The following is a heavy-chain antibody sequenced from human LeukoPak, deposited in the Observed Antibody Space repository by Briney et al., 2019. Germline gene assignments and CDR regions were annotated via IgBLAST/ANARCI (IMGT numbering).Heavy chain of an antibody. V-gene: IGHV3-43*02. CDR3: AKEPPIAVANYFDY. CDR2: ITGDGGTT. D-gene: IGHD6-19*01. CDR1: RFTFDDYA. J-gene: IGHJ4*02. Sequence: PGGSLRLSCAAPRFTFDDYAMHWVRQAPGKGLEWVSLITGDGGTTYYADSVKGRFTISRDNSKNSLYLQMNSLRTEGTALYYCAKEPPIAVANYFDYWGQGTLVTVSS.